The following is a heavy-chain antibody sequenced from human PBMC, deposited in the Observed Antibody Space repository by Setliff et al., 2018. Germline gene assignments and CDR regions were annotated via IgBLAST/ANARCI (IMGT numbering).Heavy chain of an antibody. J-gene: IGHJ4*02. CDR3: ARSESCGSSHCSPYDY. Sequence: GGSLRLSCAASGFTFSSHWMHWVRQVPGKGLVWVSSISPDSIHIYYADSVKGRFTISRDNARDSLYLQMNSLRAEDTAVYFCARSESCGSSHCSPYDYWGQGALVTVS. CDR1: GFTFSSHW. V-gene: IGHV3-21*01. D-gene: IGHD3-10*01. CDR2: ISPDSIHI.